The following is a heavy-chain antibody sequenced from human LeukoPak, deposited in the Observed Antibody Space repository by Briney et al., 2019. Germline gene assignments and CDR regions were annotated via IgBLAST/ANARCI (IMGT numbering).Heavy chain of an antibody. CDR3: ARCAHYYFDY. J-gene: IGHJ4*02. CDR1: GFTVSSNY. V-gene: IGHV3-66*01. D-gene: IGHD3-10*01. CDR2: IYISGNT. Sequence: GGSLRLSCAASGFTVSSNYMTWVRQAPGKGLEWVSVIYISGNTDYVDSVKGRFTISRDNSKNTVYLQMNSLRAEDTAVYYCARCAHYYFDYWGQGTLVTISS.